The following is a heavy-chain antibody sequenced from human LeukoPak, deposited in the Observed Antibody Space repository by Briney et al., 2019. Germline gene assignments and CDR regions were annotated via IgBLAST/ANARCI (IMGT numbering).Heavy chain of an antibody. V-gene: IGHV4-59*01. CDR2: ISYSGST. Sequence: SETLSLTCSVSGDSISSYFWSWIRQPPGKGLEWIGYISYSGSTNYNPSLKSRVTISVETSKNQFSLKLSSVTAADTAVYYCARGSSNWYSYYFDYWCQGTLVTVSS. CDR3: ARGSSNWYSYYFDY. CDR1: GDSISSYF. J-gene: IGHJ4*02. D-gene: IGHD6-13*01.